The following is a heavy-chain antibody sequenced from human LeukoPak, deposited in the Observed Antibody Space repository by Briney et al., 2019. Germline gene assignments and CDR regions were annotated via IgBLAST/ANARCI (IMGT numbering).Heavy chain of an antibody. Sequence: GASVKVSCKASGYTFTGYYMHWVRQAPGQGLEWMGWINPNSGGTNYAQKFQGRVTMTRDTSISTAYMELSRLRSDDTAVYYCARGRVTRKWELLYYFDYWGQGTLVTVSS. V-gene: IGHV1-2*02. J-gene: IGHJ4*02. D-gene: IGHD1-26*01. CDR3: ARGRVTRKWELLYYFDY. CDR2: INPNSGGT. CDR1: GYTFTGYY.